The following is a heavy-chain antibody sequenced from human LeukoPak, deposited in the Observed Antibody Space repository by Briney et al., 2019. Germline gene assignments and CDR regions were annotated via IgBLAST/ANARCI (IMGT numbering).Heavy chain of an antibody. CDR2: IHYSGST. D-gene: IGHD5-18*01. Sequence: SETLSLTCTVSGGSICIHYGSWIPEPPGEGGEWSGYIHYSGSTKYNPSLKSRVTISVDTSKTQFSLKLTSVTAADTAMYYCARHAQDTAMVTPLYYFDFWGQGTLVTVSS. CDR1: GGSICIHY. V-gene: IGHV4-59*08. J-gene: IGHJ4*02. CDR3: ARHAQDTAMVTPLYYFDF.